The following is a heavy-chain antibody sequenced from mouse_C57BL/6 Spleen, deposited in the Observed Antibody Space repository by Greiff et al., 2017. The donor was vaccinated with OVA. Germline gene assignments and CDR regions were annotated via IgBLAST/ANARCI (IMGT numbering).Heavy chain of an antibody. Sequence: EVQLQQSGPELVKPGASVKISCKASGYTFTDYYMNWVKQSHGKSLEWIGDINPNNGGTSYNQKFKGKATLTVDKSSSTAYMELRSLTSEDSAVYYCARESRGSSPGYFDVWGTGTTVTVSS. J-gene: IGHJ1*03. CDR1: GYTFTDYY. CDR3: ARESRGSSPGYFDV. D-gene: IGHD1-1*01. CDR2: INPNNGGT. V-gene: IGHV1-26*01.